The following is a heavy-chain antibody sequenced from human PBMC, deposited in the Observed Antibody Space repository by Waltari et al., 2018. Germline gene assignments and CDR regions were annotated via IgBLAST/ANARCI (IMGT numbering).Heavy chain of an antibody. V-gene: IGHV1-2*02. D-gene: IGHD2-15*01. J-gene: IGHJ4*01. CDR3: AMTLRFCSGGNCF. Sequence: QVHLVQSGAEVKQPGASVKVSCKASGSTFSDYYIPWVRQAPGQGLEWMGWVNPNGGATNYAQKFRGRVTMTRDTSISTAYMELSRLTSDDTAVYYCAMTLRFCSGGNCFWGQGTLVTVSS. CDR1: GSTFSDYY. CDR2: VNPNGGAT.